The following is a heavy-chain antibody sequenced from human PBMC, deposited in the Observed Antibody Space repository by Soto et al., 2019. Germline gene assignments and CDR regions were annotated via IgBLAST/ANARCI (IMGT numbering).Heavy chain of an antibody. J-gene: IGHJ6*02. CDR1: GFTFSSYG. D-gene: IGHD6-13*01. Sequence: PGGSLRLSCAASGFTFSSYGMHWVRQAPGKGLEWVAVISYDGSNKYYADSVKGRFTISRDNSKNTPYLQMNSLRAEDTAVYYCAKDQSYSSSWYRYYYYGMDVWGQGTTVTVS. V-gene: IGHV3-30*18. CDR3: AKDQSYSSSWYRYYYYGMDV. CDR2: ISYDGSNK.